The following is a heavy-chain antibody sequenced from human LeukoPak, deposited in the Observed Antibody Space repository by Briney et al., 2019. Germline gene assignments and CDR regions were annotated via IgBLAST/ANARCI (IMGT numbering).Heavy chain of an antibody. D-gene: IGHD5-24*01. Sequence: ASVKVSFKASGYTFTGYFMNWVRQAPGQGLEWMGRINPNNGGTNYAQNFQVRVTMTRDTSISTAYMELSSLRSEDTAVYYCARVGDGLNDAFDIWGQGTMVTVSS. J-gene: IGHJ3*02. CDR3: ARVGDGLNDAFDI. CDR2: INPNNGGT. V-gene: IGHV1-2*06. CDR1: GYTFTGYF.